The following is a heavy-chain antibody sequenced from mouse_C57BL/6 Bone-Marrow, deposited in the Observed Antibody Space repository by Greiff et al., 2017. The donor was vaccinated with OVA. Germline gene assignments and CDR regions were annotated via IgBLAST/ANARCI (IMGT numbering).Heavy chain of an antibody. CDR2: IYPGDGDT. J-gene: IGHJ3*01. CDR1: GYAFSSSW. D-gene: IGHD1-1*01. V-gene: IGHV1-82*01. Sequence: VQLQQSGPELVKPGASVKISCKASGYAFSSSWMNWVKQRPGKGLEWIGRIYPGDGDTNYNGKFKGKATLTADKSSSTAYMQHSSLTSEDSAVYCCARWGTVVARGCAYWGQGTLVTVSA. CDR3: ARWGTVVARGCAY.